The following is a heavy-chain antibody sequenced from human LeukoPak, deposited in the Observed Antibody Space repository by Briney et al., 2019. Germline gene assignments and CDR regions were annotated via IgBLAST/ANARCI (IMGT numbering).Heavy chain of an antibody. D-gene: IGHD3-16*01. CDR1: CGSISSGGYS. J-gene: IGHJ4*02. CDR3: ARVSSGGYLDY. CDR2: IYHSGST. V-gene: IGHV4-30-2*01. Sequence: SETLSLTCTVSCGSISSGGYSWSWIRQPPGQGLEWIGYIYHSGSTYYNPSLKSRVTISVDRSKNQFSLKLRSVTAADTAVYYCARVSSGGYLDYWGQGTLVSVSS.